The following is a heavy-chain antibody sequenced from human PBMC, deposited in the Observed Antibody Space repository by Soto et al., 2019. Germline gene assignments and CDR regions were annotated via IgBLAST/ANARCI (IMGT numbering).Heavy chain of an antibody. CDR3: ASRPSGSGFDP. J-gene: IGHJ5*02. CDR2: IYHSGST. CDR1: GGSISSGGYS. V-gene: IGHV4-30-2*01. Sequence: QLQLQESGSGLVKPSQTLSLTCAVSGGSISSGGYSWIWIRQPPGKGLEWIGYIYHSGSTYYSPSLTSRVTTSVDRSKNQFSLKLSSVTAADTAVYYCASRPSGSGFDPWGQGTLVTVSS. D-gene: IGHD1-26*01.